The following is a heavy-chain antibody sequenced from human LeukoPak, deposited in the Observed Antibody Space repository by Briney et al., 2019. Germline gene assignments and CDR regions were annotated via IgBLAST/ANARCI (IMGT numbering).Heavy chain of an antibody. D-gene: IGHD3-16*01. CDR1: GYTFTGYY. CDR3: ARDKGPRDLAPSYYYYYYMDV. V-gene: IGHV1-2*02. CDR2: INPNSGGT. J-gene: IGHJ6*03. Sequence: VASVKVSCKASGYTFTGYYMHWVRQAPGQGLEWMGWINPNSGGTNYAQKFQGRVTMTRDTSISTAYMELSRLRSDDTAVYYCARDKGPRDLAPSYYYYYYMDVWGKGTTVTISS.